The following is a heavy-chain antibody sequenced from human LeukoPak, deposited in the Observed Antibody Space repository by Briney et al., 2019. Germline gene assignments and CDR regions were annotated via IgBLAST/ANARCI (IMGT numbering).Heavy chain of an antibody. CDR3: ARQNDFRLDY. V-gene: IGHV5-51*01. CDR2: IYPGDSDT. D-gene: IGHD3-3*01. Sequence: RGESLKISCKGSGYTFSSYWIGWERQMPGKGLEWMGIIYPGDSDTRYSPSLQGQVTISVDTSIGTAYLQWSSLKASDTAIYYCARQNDFRLDYWGQGTLVTVSS. J-gene: IGHJ4*02. CDR1: GYTFSSYW.